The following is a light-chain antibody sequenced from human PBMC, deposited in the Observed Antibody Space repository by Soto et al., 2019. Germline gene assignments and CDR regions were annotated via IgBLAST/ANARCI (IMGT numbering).Light chain of an antibody. Sequence: EIVLAQSPVTLSLSPGEGATLSSRASPSVGSSLAWYQQKPGQAPRLLIYGASSRATGIPDRFSGSGSGTEFTLTISSLQSEDLAVYYFQQYNNWPPWTFGQGTKVDIK. CDR2: GAS. CDR3: QQYNNWPPWT. J-gene: IGKJ1*01. CDR1: PSVGSS. V-gene: IGKV3D-15*01.